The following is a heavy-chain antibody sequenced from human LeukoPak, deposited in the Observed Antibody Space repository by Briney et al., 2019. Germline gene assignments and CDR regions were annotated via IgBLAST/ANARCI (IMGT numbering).Heavy chain of an antibody. Sequence: PSETLSLTCAVYGGSFSGYYWSWIRQPPAKGLDWIGELNHSGSPNYNPSLKIRVTISVDTSKNQFSLKLSSVTAADTAVYYCARGLGPGYSSSWYRRGYNWFDPWGQGTLVTVSS. CDR1: GGSFSGYY. CDR3: ARGLGPGYSSSWYRRGYNWFDP. CDR2: LNHSGSP. D-gene: IGHD6-13*01. J-gene: IGHJ5*02. V-gene: IGHV4-34*01.